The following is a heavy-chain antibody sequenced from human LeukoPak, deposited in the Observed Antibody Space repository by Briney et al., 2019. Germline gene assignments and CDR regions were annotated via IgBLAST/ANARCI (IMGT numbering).Heavy chain of an antibody. D-gene: IGHD3-16*01. CDR3: ARNRSEPLGNGGSFDY. CDR2: ILNSGST. Sequence: SETLSLTCAVSGYSISSGDYWGWIRQPPGKGLEWIGSILNSGSTYYNPSLKSRVTISADTSKRHFSLKLSSVTAADTAVYYCARNRSEPLGNGGSFDYWGQGTQVTVSS. V-gene: IGHV4-38-2*01. J-gene: IGHJ4*02. CDR1: GYSISSGDY.